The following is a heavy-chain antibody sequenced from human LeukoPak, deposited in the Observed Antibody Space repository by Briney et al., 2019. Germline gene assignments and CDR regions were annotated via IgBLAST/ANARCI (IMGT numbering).Heavy chain of an antibody. CDR2: INTGNGNI. CDR3: AREGPSGEGITIFGVVFDP. CDR1: GYTFTNYP. Sequence: ASVKVSCKASGYTFTNYPMHWVRQAPGQRLEWMGWINTGNGNIKYSQKFQGRVTITRDTSASTAYMALSSLRSDDTAVYYCAREGPSGEGITIFGVVFDPWGQGTLVTVSS. J-gene: IGHJ5*02. V-gene: IGHV1-3*04. D-gene: IGHD3-3*01.